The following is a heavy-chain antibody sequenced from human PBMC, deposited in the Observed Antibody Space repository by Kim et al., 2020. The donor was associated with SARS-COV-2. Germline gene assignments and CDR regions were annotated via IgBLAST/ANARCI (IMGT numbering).Heavy chain of an antibody. V-gene: IGHV3-33*06. J-gene: IGHJ1*01. CDR3: AKDLKGALWLGEEKD. Sequence: GGSLRLSCAASGFTFSSYAMHWVRQAPGKGLEWVAVIWYDGSNKYYADSVKGRFTISRDNSKNTLYLQMNSRRAEETAVYYCAKDLKGALWLGEEKDWG. D-gene: IGHD3-10*01. CDR1: GFTFSSYA. CDR2: IWYDGSNK.